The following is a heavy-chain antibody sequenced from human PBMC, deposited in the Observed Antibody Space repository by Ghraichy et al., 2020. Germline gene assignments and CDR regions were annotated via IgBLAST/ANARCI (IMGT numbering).Heavy chain of an antibody. D-gene: IGHD6-6*01. V-gene: IGHV3-43*02. Sequence: GGSLRLSCAASGFTFDDYAMHWVRQAPGKGLEWVSLISGDGGSTYYADSVKGRFTISRDNSKNSLYLQMNSLRTEDTALYYCAKDLSSIAATYYYYYGMDVWGQGTTVTVSS. CDR3: AKDLSSIAATYYYYYGMDV. J-gene: IGHJ6*02. CDR1: GFTFDDYA. CDR2: ISGDGGST.